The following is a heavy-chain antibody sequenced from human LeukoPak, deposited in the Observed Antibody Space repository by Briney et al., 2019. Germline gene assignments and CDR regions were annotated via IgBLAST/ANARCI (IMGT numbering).Heavy chain of an antibody. Sequence: ASVKVSCKASGYTFTSYAMHWVRQAPGQRLEWMGWINAGNGNTKYSQNFQGRVTITRDTSASTAYMELSSLRSEDTAVYYCAREAAYYYDSSGFWGGFDYWGQGTLVTVSS. D-gene: IGHD3-22*01. J-gene: IGHJ4*02. CDR3: AREAAYYYDSSGFWGGFDY. CDR2: INAGNGNT. V-gene: IGHV1-3*01. CDR1: GYTFTSYA.